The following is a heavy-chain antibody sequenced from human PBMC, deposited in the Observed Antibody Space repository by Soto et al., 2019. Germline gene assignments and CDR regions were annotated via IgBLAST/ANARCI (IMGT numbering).Heavy chain of an antibody. CDR1: GGTFSSYA. D-gene: IGHD6-13*01. CDR2: IIPILGTA. Sequence: SVKVSCKASGGTFSSYAISWVRQAPGQGLEWMGGIIPILGTANYAQKFQGRVTISVDKSKNQFSLKLSSVTAADTAVYYCAVVGHSSRLGRGVWRTYNWGQGTLVTVSS. J-gene: IGHJ4*02. CDR3: AVVGHSSRLGRGVWRTYN. V-gene: IGHV1-69*10.